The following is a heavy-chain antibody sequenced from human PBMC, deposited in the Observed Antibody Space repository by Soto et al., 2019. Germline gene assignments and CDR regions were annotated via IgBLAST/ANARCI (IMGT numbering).Heavy chain of an antibody. D-gene: IGHD3-10*01. J-gene: IGHJ6*02. CDR2: IIPIFGTA. CDR3: AAGITMVRGVISPGRYYYYGMDV. V-gene: IGHV1-69*13. Sequence: SVKVSCKASGGTLSSYAISWVRQAPGQGLEWMGGIIPIFGTANYAQKFQGRVTITADESTSTAYMELSSLRSEDTAVYYCAAGITMVRGVISPGRYYYYGMDVWGQGTTVTVSS. CDR1: GGTLSSYA.